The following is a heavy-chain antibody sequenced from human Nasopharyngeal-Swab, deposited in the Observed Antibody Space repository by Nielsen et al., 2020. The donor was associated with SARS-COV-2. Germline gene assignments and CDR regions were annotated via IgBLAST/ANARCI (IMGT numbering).Heavy chain of an antibody. CDR1: GFTFSSYW. D-gene: IGHD3-22*01. CDR3: ARDSPYDNSGYHFDY. V-gene: IGHV3-30-3*01. CDR2: ISYDGSNK. Sequence: GGSLRLSCAASGFTFSSYWMSWVRQAPGKGLEWVAVISYDGSNKYYADSVKGRFTISRDNSKNTLYLQMNSLRAEDTAVYYCARDSPYDNSGYHFDYWGQGTLVTVSS. J-gene: IGHJ4*02.